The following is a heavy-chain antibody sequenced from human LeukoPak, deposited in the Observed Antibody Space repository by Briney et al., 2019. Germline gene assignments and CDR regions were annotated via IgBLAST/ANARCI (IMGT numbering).Heavy chain of an antibody. CDR1: GFTFSSYS. Sequence: GGSLRLSCAASGFTFSSYSMNWVRQAPGKGLEWVSSISSSSSYIYYADSVKGRFTISRDNAKNSLYLQMNSLRAEDTAVCYCARDPRGYCSGGSCYEKSLDYWGQGTLVTVSS. V-gene: IGHV3-21*01. J-gene: IGHJ4*02. CDR2: ISSSSSYI. D-gene: IGHD2-15*01. CDR3: ARDPRGYCSGGSCYEKSLDY.